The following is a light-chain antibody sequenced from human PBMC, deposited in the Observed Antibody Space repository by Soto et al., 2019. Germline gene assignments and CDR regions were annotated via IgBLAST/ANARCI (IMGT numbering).Light chain of an antibody. CDR2: TAS. Sequence: DTHTPQSQSSFSASVRDRLTITLQASQAISSWLDWYQQKPGKAPNLLIHTASTLQRGVPSRFSGSGSGTEFTLTISSLQPEDFATYYCQHRNSYPDAFGQGTRLEIK. V-gene: IGKV1-9*01. CDR1: QAISSW. J-gene: IGKJ5*01. CDR3: QHRNSYPDA.